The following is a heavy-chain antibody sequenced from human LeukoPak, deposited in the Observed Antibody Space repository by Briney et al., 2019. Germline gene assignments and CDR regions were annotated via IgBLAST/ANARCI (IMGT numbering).Heavy chain of an antibody. V-gene: IGHV3-9*01. CDR2: ISWNSGSI. Sequence: GRSLRLSCAASGFTFVDYAMHWVRQAPGKGLEWVSGISWNSGSIGYADSVKGRFTISRDNAKNSLYLQMNSLRAEDTALYYCAKHAKASLRGYWYFDLWGRGTLVTVSS. CDR3: AKHAKASLRGYWYFDL. CDR1: GFTFVDYA. D-gene: IGHD3-9*01. J-gene: IGHJ2*01.